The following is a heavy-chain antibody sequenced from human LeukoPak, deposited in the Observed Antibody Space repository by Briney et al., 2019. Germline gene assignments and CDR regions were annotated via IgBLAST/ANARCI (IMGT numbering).Heavy chain of an antibody. D-gene: IGHD6-19*01. CDR2: IYTSGST. CDR1: GGSISSGSYY. Sequence: SETLSLTCTVSGGSISSGSYYWSWLRQPAGKGLEWIGRIYTSGSTNYNPSLKSRVTISVDTSKNQFSLKLSSVTAADMAVYYCARDRSSGWFLVDYYYMDVWGKGTTVTVSS. J-gene: IGHJ6*03. V-gene: IGHV4-61*02. CDR3: ARDRSSGWFLVDYYYMDV.